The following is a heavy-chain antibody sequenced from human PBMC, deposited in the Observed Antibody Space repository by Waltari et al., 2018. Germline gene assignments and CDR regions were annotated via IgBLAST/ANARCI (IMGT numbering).Heavy chain of an antibody. CDR3: ARERIVAGTTAYYYGMDV. Sequence: QVQLQESGPGLVKPSETLSLTCTVSGGSISSHYWSWIRQPPGKGLEWIGYIYYSGSTNYNPSLKSRVTISVDTSKNQFSLKLSSVTAADTAVYYCARERIVAGTTAYYYGMDVWGQGTTVTVSS. J-gene: IGHJ6*02. V-gene: IGHV4-59*11. D-gene: IGHD1-7*01. CDR2: IYYSGST. CDR1: GGSISSHY.